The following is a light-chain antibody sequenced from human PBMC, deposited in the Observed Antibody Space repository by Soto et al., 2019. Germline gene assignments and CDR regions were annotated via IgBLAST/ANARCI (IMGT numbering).Light chain of an antibody. V-gene: IGKV1-27*01. CDR3: QKYYGAPWT. CDR1: QAISYY. CDR2: AAS. J-gene: IGKJ1*01. Sequence: DIQMTQSPSSLSASVGDRVTITCRASQAISYYLAWYQQKSGKVPKLLIYAASTLQSGVPSRFSGSGSGTDFTLSISSLQPEDVATYYCQKYYGAPWTFGQGTKVEIK.